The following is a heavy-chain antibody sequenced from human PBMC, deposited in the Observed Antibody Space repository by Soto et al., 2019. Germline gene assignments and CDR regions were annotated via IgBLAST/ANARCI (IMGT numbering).Heavy chain of an antibody. J-gene: IGHJ4*02. CDR1: GYSFTSYW. D-gene: IGHD2-2*01. CDR2: IYPGDSDT. CDR3: ARHPSVPAADTGGIDY. Sequence: LGESLKISCKGSGYSFTSYWIGWVRQMPGKGLEWMGIIYPGDSDTRYSPSFQGQVTISADKSISTAYLQWSSLKASDTAMYYCARHPSVPAADTGGIDYWGQGTMVAVSS. V-gene: IGHV5-51*01.